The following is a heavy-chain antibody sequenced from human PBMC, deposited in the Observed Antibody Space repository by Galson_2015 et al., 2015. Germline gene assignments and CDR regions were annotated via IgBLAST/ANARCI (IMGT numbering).Heavy chain of an antibody. Sequence: SLRLSCAASGFTFSNYWMSWVRQAPGKGLEWVANIKQDGSEKYYVDSVKGRFTISRDNAKNSLYLQMNSPRAEDTAIYYCASQTWTGYFDYWGQGILVTVSS. J-gene: IGHJ4*02. CDR3: ASQTWTGYFDY. CDR2: IKQDGSEK. V-gene: IGHV3-7*03. D-gene: IGHD3-10*01. CDR1: GFTFSNYW.